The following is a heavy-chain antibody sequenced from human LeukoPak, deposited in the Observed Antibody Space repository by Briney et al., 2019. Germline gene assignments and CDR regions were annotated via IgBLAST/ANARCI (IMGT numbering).Heavy chain of an antibody. CDR3: AKEITYCSRTSCYVYWYFDL. J-gene: IGHJ2*01. Sequence: PGGSLRLSCAASGSTFSSYAMTWVRQAPGKGLDWVSGITSSGGNADYADSVKGRFTISRDNSMNTLYLQMNSLRAEDTAVYYCAKEITYCSRTSCYVYWYFDLWGRGTLVTVSS. V-gene: IGHV3-23*01. D-gene: IGHD2-2*01. CDR1: GSTFSSYA. CDR2: ITSSGGNA.